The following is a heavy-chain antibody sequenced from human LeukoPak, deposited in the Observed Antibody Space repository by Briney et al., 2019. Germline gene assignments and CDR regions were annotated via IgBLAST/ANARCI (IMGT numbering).Heavy chain of an antibody. Sequence: GGSLRLSCAASGFTFSSYWMSWVRQAPGKGLEWVANIKQDGSEKYYVDSVKGRFTISRDNAKNSLYLQMNSLRAEDTALYYCAKDREMATISSAWFDPWGQGTLVTVSS. V-gene: IGHV3-7*03. D-gene: IGHD5-24*01. CDR1: GFTFSSYW. CDR3: AKDREMATISSAWFDP. CDR2: IKQDGSEK. J-gene: IGHJ5*02.